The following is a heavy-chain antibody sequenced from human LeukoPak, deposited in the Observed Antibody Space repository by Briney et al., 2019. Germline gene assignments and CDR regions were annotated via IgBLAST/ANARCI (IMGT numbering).Heavy chain of an antibody. J-gene: IGHJ3*02. CDR3: ARDGLDSSGPVAFDI. CDR1: GFTFSSYS. CDR2: IHIDGET. D-gene: IGHD3-22*01. V-gene: IGHV3-66*01. Sequence: GGSLRLSCAASGFTFSSYSMNWVRQAPGKGLQWVSIIHIDGETHYADSVKGRFTMSRDNSKNTVYLQMNSLRSEDTAVYYCARDGLDSSGPVAFDIWGQGTMVTVAS.